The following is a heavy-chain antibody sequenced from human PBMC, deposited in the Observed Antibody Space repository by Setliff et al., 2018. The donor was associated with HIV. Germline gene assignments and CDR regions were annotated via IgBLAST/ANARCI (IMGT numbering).Heavy chain of an antibody. D-gene: IGHD1-20*01. CDR2: IYYSGST. Sequence: SETLSLTCTVSGGSISSSSYYWGWVRQPPGKGLEWIGSIYYSGSTYYNPSLKSRVTISVDTSKNQFSLKLSSVTAADTAVYYCARARAYNWNGFDYWGQGTLVTVSS. CDR1: GGSISSSSYY. CDR3: ARARAYNWNGFDY. V-gene: IGHV4-39*07. J-gene: IGHJ4*02.